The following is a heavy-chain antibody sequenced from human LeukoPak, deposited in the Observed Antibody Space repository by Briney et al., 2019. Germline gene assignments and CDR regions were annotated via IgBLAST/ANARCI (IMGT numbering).Heavy chain of an antibody. CDR1: GFTFSGSA. V-gene: IGHV3-73*01. CDR3: ARDGHPSSSKWSWDYYYGMDV. D-gene: IGHD6-13*01. J-gene: IGHJ6*02. CDR2: IRSKANSYAT. Sequence: PGGSLRLSCAASGFTFSGSAMHWVRQASGKGLEWVGRIRSKANSYATAYAASVKGRFTISRDDSKNTAYLQMNSLKTEDTAVYYCARDGHPSSSKWSWDYYYGMDVWDQGTTVTVSS.